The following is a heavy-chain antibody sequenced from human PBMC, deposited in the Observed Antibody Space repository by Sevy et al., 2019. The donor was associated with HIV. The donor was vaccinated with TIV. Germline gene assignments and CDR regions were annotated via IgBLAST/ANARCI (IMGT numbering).Heavy chain of an antibody. CDR2: ISYDGSNK. CDR3: AKWSMGGARWLQLGAFDI. Sequence: GGSLRLSCAASGFTFSSYGIHWVRQAPGKGLEWVAVISYDGSNKYYGDSVKGRFTISRDNSKNTLYLQMNSLRAEDTAVYYCAKWSMGGARWLQLGAFDIWGQGTMVTVSS. D-gene: IGHD5-12*01. V-gene: IGHV3-30*18. J-gene: IGHJ3*02. CDR1: GFTFSSYG.